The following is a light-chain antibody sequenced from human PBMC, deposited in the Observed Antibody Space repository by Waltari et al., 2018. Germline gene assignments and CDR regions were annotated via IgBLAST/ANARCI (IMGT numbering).Light chain of an antibody. CDR1: SSDIGGYKY. Sequence: SVSGSPGQSITISCIGTSSDIGGYKYVSWYQQHPGKAPKVIIYDVNTRPSGVSHRFSGSKSGNTASLTISGLQAEDEAQYFCSSYTGATTLDVFGTGTKVSVL. J-gene: IGLJ1*01. CDR3: SSYTGATTLDV. CDR2: DVN. V-gene: IGLV2-14*03.